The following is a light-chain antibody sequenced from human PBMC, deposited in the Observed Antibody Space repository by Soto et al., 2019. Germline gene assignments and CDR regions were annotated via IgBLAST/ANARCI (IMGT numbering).Light chain of an antibody. Sequence: QSVLTQPPSVSGAPGQRVTISCTGSSSNIGAGYDEHWYQQLPGTAPKVLIYGNSNRPSGVPDRFSGSKSGTSASLAITGLQAEDEADYYCQSYDSSLSGYVFGTGTQVTVL. CDR1: SSNIGAGYD. CDR2: GNS. J-gene: IGLJ1*01. CDR3: QSYDSSLSGYV. V-gene: IGLV1-40*01.